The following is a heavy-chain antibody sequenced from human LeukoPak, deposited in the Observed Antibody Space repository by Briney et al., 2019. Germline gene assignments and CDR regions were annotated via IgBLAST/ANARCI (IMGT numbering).Heavy chain of an antibody. J-gene: IGHJ6*02. CDR3: AREGYFGSGIDYYYGMDV. D-gene: IGHD3-10*01. V-gene: IGHV1-18*01. CDR1: GYTFTNYG. CDR2: ISAYNGNT. Sequence: ASVKVSCKTSGYTFTNYGLSWVRQAPGQGLEWMGWISAYNGNTNYAQKLQGRVTMTTDTSTSTAYMGLRSLRSDDTAVYYCAREGYFGSGIDYYYGMDVWGQGTKVTVSS.